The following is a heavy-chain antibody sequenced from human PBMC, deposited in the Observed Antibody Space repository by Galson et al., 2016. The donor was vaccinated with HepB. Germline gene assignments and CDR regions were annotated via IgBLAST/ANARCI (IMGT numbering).Heavy chain of an antibody. CDR2: IDWEDDK. J-gene: IGHJ6*02. D-gene: IGHD5-12*01. Sequence: PALVKPTQTLTLTCTFSGFSLRTSGMCVSWIRQPPGKALEWLALIDWEDDKYYSTSLKTRLTISKDTSKNQVVLTMTNMDLVDTATYYCARNEATNHYYGMDVWGQGTTVTVSS. V-gene: IGHV2-70*01. CDR1: GFSLRTSGMC. CDR3: ARNEATNHYYGMDV.